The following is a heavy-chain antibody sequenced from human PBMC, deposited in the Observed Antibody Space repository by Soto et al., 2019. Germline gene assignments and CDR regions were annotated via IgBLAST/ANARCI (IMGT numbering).Heavy chain of an antibody. CDR3: NRYSYGVLDY. CDR2: IRSKAYGGTT. V-gene: IGHV3-49*02. J-gene: IGHJ4*02. D-gene: IGHD5-18*01. Sequence: GKGLEWVGFIRSKAYGGTTEYAASVKGRFTISRDDSKSIAYLQMNILKTEDTAVYCWNRYSYGVLDYWGQGPLVTGSS.